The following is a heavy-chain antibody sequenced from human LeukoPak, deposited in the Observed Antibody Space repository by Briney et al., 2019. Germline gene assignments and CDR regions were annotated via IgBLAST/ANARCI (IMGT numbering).Heavy chain of an antibody. D-gene: IGHD6-19*01. CDR3: ARGVTGGWYGDFQH. Sequence: SETLSLTCTVSGGSINTYFWSWIRQPPGKGLEWIGYIYYSGSTNYNPSLKSRVTISVDTSKNQFSLKLSSVTAADTAVYYCARGVTGGWYGDFQHWGQGALVTVSS. J-gene: IGHJ1*01. CDR2: IYYSGST. CDR1: GGSINTYF. V-gene: IGHV4-59*01.